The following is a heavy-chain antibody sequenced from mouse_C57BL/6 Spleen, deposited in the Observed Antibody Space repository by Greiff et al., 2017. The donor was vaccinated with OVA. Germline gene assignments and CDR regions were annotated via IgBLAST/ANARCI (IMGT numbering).Heavy chain of an antibody. CDR1: GYTFTSYW. CDR2: IYPGSGST. Sequence: QVQLQQPGAELVKPGASVKMSCKASGYTFTSYWITWVKQRPGQGLEWIGDIYPGSGSTNYNEKFKSKATLTVDTSSSTAYMQLSSLTSEDSAVYYCAREEGDYVYFDYWGQGTTLTVSS. CDR3: AREEGDYVYFDY. D-gene: IGHD2-4*01. J-gene: IGHJ2*01. V-gene: IGHV1-55*01.